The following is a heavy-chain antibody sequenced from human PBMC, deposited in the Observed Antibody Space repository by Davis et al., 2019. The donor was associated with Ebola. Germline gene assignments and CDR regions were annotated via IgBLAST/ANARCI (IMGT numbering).Heavy chain of an antibody. J-gene: IGHJ6*02. V-gene: IGHV4-4*07. CDR3: AREKDYYYHGLDV. CDR1: GGSISAFY. Sequence: PSETLSLTCTVSGGSISAFYWSWIRQPAGKGLEWIGRINSRGSTNYNPSLKSRVTMSVDTSKNQFSLKLSSVTAADTAVYYCAREKDYYYHGLDVWGQGTTVTVSS. CDR2: INSRGST. D-gene: IGHD2-15*01.